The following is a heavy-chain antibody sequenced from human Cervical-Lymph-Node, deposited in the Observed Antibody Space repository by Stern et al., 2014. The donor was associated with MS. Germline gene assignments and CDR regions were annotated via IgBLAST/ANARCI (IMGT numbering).Heavy chain of an antibody. CDR2: IYTRGST. J-gene: IGHJ4*02. CDR3: ARERGGYSYGYPPYFDY. Sequence: QVQLQESGPGLVKPSQTLSLTCTVSGGSISRGSYYWSWIRQPAGKGLEWIGRIYTRGSTNYNPSLKSRVTISVDTSTNQFSLNLSSVTAADTAVYYCARERGGYSYGYPPYFDYWGQGTLVTVSS. CDR1: GGSISRGSYY. V-gene: IGHV4-61*02. D-gene: IGHD5-18*01.